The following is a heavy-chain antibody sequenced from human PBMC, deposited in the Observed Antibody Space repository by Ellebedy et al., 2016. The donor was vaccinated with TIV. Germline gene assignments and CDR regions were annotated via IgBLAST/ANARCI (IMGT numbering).Heavy chain of an antibody. CDR3: ATWTYVNSWYHLDY. V-gene: IGHV3-72*01. CDR2: IRSKAYGGST. CDR1: GFTLSDYY. J-gene: IGHJ4*02. Sequence: PGGSLRLSCAASGFTLSDYYMDWVRQAPGKGLEWVGFIRSKAYGGSTEYAAYVRGRVTISRDDSKNSLYLQMNRLKTEDTAGYYCATWTYVNSWYHLDYWGQGNLVTVSS. D-gene: IGHD1-14*01.